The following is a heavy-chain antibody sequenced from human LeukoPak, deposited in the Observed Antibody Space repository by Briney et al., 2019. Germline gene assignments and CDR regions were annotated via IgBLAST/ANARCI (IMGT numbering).Heavy chain of an antibody. J-gene: IGHJ4*02. V-gene: IGHV4-59*01. D-gene: IGHD3-10*01. Sequence: SETLSLTCTVSGDSISTYYWTWIRQSPGKGVEWIGYIYYSGSTNYNPSLKSRVTISVDTSKNHFSLKLTSVTAADTAVYYCARLGPGGHGEFDYWGQGTLVTVSS. CDR2: IYYSGST. CDR1: GDSISTYY. CDR3: ARLGPGGHGEFDY.